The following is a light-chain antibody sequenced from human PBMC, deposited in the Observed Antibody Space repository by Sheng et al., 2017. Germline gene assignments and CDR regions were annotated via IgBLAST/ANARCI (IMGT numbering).Light chain of an antibody. CDR3: QHRRNWPWT. CDR1: EDVNNRY. V-gene: IGKV3D-20*02. CDR2: GAS. J-gene: IGKJ1*01. Sequence: EIVLTQSPDTLSLSPGDRTTLSCRASEDVNNRYLAWYQQKPGQAPRLLIFGASTRATDIPDRFSGSGSGTDFTLTISRLEPEDFAVYYCQHRRNWPWTFGQGTKVEI.